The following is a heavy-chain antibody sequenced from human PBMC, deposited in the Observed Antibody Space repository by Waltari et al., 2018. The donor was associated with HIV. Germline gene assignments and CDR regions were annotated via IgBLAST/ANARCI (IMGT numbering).Heavy chain of an antibody. CDR2: IGGGVYRS. CDR1: GFGFSSYA. Sequence: VQLLESGGGLVQSGGSLTLSCAASGFGFSSYAMIWVRQGPGKGLGGVSAIGGGVYRSYYVDAVKGRFTISRDNSKNTLSLQMNGLRAEDTAVYYCVKGGGYYDSTGNVPFDYWGQGSLVTVSS. D-gene: IGHD3-3*01. V-gene: IGHV3-23*01. CDR3: VKGGGYYDSTGNVPFDY. J-gene: IGHJ4*02.